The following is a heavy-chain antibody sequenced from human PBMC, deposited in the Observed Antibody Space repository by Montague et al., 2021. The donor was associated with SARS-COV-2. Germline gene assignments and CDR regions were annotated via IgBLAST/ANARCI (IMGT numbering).Heavy chain of an antibody. CDR1: GFTFSSYW. V-gene: IGHV3-7*03. CDR2: IKPDGGEK. CDR3: ARDSRIVGATGCMDV. J-gene: IGHJ6*02. D-gene: IGHD1-26*01. Sequence: SLRLSCAASGFTFSSYWMSWVRQTQGKGLEWVANIKPDGGEKHYXDSVKGRFTISRDNAKNSLNLQMDSLRAEDTALYYCARDSRIVGATGCMDVWGQGTTVIVSS.